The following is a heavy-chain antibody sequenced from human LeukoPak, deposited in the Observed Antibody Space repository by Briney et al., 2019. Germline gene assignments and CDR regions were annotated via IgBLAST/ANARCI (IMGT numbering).Heavy chain of an antibody. CDR2: INPNSGGT. J-gene: IGHJ5*02. V-gene: IGHV1-2*02. D-gene: IGHD1-1*01. CDR1: GYTFTGYY. CDR3: ARGSLERRRLIHGWFDP. Sequence: ASVKVSCKASGYTFTGYYMHWVRQAPGQGLEWMGWINPNSGGTNYAQKLQGRVTMTRDTSISTAYMELNRLRSDDTAVYYCARGSLERRRLIHGWFDPWGQGTLVTVSS.